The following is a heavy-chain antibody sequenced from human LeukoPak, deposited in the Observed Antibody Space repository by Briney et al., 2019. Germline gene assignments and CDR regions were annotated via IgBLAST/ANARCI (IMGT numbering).Heavy chain of an antibody. CDR3: AKGSRYSYGKDYFDY. J-gene: IGHJ4*02. Sequence: GGSLRLSCAASGFTFSKAWMSWVRQAPGKGLEWVSAISGSGGSTYYADSVKGRFTISRDNSKNTLYLQMNSLRAEDTAVYYCAKGSRYSYGKDYFDYWGQGTLVTVSS. CDR2: ISGSGGST. CDR1: GFTFSKAW. D-gene: IGHD5-18*01. V-gene: IGHV3-23*01.